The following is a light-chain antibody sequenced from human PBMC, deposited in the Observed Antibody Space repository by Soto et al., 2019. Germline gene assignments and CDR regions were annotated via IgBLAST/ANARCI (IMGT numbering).Light chain of an antibody. CDR2: EVS. CDR3: SAYTSSGTLL. V-gene: IGLV2-14*01. J-gene: IGLJ2*01. CDR1: SSDVGGNKY. Sequence: QSALTQPASVSGSPGQSITVSCTGTSSDVGGNKYVSWYQQHPGRAPKLTIYEVSNRPSGVSNRFSGSKSGNTASLTISGLQAEDEADYYCSAYTSSGTLLFGGGTKLTVL.